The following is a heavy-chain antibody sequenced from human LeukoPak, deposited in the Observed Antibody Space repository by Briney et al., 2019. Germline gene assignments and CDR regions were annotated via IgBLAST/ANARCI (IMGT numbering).Heavy chain of an antibody. CDR3: ARHPRLSMIVVVTPDAFDI. D-gene: IGHD3-22*01. J-gene: IGHJ3*02. V-gene: IGHV5-51*01. CDR2: IYPGDSET. CDR1: GYSFTDYW. Sequence: GESLKISCKGSGYSFTDYWIGWVRQMPGKGLEWMGTIYPGDSETGYSPSFQGQVTISADKSISTAYMQWSSLKASDTAMYYCARHPRLSMIVVVTPDAFDIWGQGTLVTVSS.